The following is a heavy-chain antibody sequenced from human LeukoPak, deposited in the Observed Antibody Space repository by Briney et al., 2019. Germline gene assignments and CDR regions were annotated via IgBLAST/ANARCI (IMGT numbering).Heavy chain of an antibody. Sequence: GCLRLSRVPPGLSFSSDSIKWVRQAPEERVERVALVVVDGGTKNYACSVKCRFTNSIDNSRNTFSLEMNSLRAEDTAIYYWAKDVNSYCSGDCSDYWGEGTLVTVSS. CDR2: VVVDGGTK. D-gene: IGHD2-21*01. CDR3: AKDVNSYCSGDCSDY. J-gene: IGHJ4*02. V-gene: IGHV3-30*02. CDR1: GLSFSSDS.